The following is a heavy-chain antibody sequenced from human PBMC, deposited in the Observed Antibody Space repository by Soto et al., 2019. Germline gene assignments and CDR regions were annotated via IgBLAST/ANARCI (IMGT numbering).Heavy chain of an antibody. CDR1: GFTSRSSS. CDR3: ATESEWLFTGYFDY. J-gene: IGHJ4*02. Sequence: GGYLRLSCAASGFTSRSSSMNWVRQAPGKGLEWVSSISSSSSYIYYADSVKGRFTIFRDNAKNSLYLQMNGLRAEDTAVYYCATESEWLFTGYFDYWGQGTLVAFYS. V-gene: IGHV3-21*01. D-gene: IGHD3-3*01. CDR2: ISSSSSYI.